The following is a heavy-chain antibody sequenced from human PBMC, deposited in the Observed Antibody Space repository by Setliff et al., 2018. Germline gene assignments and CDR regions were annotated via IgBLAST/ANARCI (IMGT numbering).Heavy chain of an antibody. CDR3: AREGVDTRSSTDYRYYMDV. J-gene: IGHJ6*03. CDR1: GGTFRSYG. V-gene: IGHV1-69*05. D-gene: IGHD5-18*01. CDR2: IIPNFGTT. Sequence: SVKVSCKASGGTFRSYGISWVRQAPGQGLEWMGGIIPNFGTTNYAQKFQGRVTITTDESTSTAYMELSSLRTEDSAVYYCAREGVDTRSSTDYRYYMDVWGKGTTVTVSS.